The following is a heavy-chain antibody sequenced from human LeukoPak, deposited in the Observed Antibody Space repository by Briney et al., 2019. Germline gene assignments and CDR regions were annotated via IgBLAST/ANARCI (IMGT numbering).Heavy chain of an antibody. CDR2: ISGSAYST. D-gene: IGHD4-17*01. CDR3: ASGFVYGDLAPLSFDY. CDR1: GFTFSSYA. Sequence: GGSLRLSCAASGFTFSSYAMSWVRQAPGKGLEWVSGISGSAYSTFYADSVKGRFTISRDNSKNTLYLQMNSLRAGDTAVYYCASGFVYGDLAPLSFDYWGQRTLVTVSS. J-gene: IGHJ4*02. V-gene: IGHV3-23*01.